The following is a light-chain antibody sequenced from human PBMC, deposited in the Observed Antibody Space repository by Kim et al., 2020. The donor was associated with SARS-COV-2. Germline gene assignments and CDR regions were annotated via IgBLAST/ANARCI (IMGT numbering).Light chain of an antibody. V-gene: IGLV3-1*01. CDR2: QDS. CDR1: KLGDKY. Sequence: SYELTQPPSVSVSPGQTASITCSVDKLGDKYACWYQQKPGQSPVLVIYQDSKRPSGIPERFSGSNSGNTATLTISGTQAMDEADYYCQAWDSSTKVVFGGGTQLTVL. CDR3: QAWDSSTKVV. J-gene: IGLJ2*01.